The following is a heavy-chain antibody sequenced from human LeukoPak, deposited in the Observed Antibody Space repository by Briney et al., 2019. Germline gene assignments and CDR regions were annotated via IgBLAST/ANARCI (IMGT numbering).Heavy chain of an antibody. CDR3: ARDMRPSSSSHRFDP. Sequence: SETLSLTCTVSGGSISSSSYYWGWIRQPPGKGLEWIGSIYYSGSTYYNPSLKSRVTISVDTSKNQFSLKLSSVSAADTAVYYCARDMRPSSSSHRFDPWGQGTLVTVSS. D-gene: IGHD6-6*01. V-gene: IGHV4-39*07. J-gene: IGHJ5*02. CDR1: GGSISSSSYY. CDR2: IYYSGST.